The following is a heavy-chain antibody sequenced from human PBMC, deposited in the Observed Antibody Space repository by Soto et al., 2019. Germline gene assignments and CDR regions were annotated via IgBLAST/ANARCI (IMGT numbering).Heavy chain of an antibody. Sequence: QVQLVESGGGLVKPGGSLRLSCAASGFTFSDYYMSWIRQAPGKGLEWVSYISSSGRTIYYADSVKGRFTISRDNAKNARDLQMTSLRAEDTAVYYCAREITIFGVAPGDAFDIWGQGTMVTVSS. CDR1: GFTFSDYY. CDR2: ISSSGRTI. CDR3: AREITIFGVAPGDAFDI. D-gene: IGHD3-3*01. V-gene: IGHV3-11*01. J-gene: IGHJ3*02.